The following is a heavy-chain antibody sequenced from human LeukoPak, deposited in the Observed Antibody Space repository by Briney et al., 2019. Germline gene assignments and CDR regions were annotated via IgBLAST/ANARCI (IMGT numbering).Heavy chain of an antibody. D-gene: IGHD3-22*01. Sequence: PSETLSLTCIVSGGSISRYYWSWIRQPPGKGLEWIGYIYYSGSANYNPSLKSRVTISVDTSKNQFSLKLSSVTAADTAVYYCARQYYYDSSGYFDYWGQGTLVTVSS. J-gene: IGHJ4*02. CDR1: GGSISRYY. V-gene: IGHV4-59*08. CDR3: ARQYYYDSSGYFDY. CDR2: IYYSGSA.